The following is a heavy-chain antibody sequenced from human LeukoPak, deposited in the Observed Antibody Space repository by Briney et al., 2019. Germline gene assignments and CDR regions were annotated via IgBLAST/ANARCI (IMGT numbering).Heavy chain of an antibody. V-gene: IGHV3-74*01. CDR1: GFTFSDYW. CDR3: ARDRRIAAVVMQFDY. Sequence: GGSLRLSCAASGFTFSDYWIHWVRQAPGKGLVWVSRINTDGSITNYADSVKGRFSISRDNAKNTLYLQMNSLRAEDTAVYYCARDRRIAAVVMQFDYWGQGTLVTVSS. D-gene: IGHD6-13*01. CDR2: INTDGSIT. J-gene: IGHJ4*02.